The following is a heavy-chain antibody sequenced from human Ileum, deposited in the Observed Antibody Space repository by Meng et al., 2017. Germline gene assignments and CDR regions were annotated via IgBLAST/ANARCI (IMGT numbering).Heavy chain of an antibody. Sequence: GESLKISCAASGFAVSNNYMSWVRQAPGKGLEWVSVIYSGGSTYYADSVKGRFTISRDNSKNTLYLQMNSLRAEDTAVYYCARGYGMDVWGQGTTVTVSS. J-gene: IGHJ6*02. CDR1: GFAVSNNY. V-gene: IGHV3-53*01. CDR3: ARGYGMDV. CDR2: IYSGGST.